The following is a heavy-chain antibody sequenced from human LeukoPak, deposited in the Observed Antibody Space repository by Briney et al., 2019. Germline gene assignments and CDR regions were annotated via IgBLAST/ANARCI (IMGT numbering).Heavy chain of an antibody. J-gene: IGHJ4*02. V-gene: IGHV3-7*01. D-gene: IGHD3-10*01. Sequence: GGSLRLSCTVSGFTFSAYWMSWVRQAPGKGLEWVANIKQDGSEKYYVDSVKGRFTVSKDNARNSLFLQMNSLRTEDTAVYYCARGRISMVRGLIRVTHFDSWGQGTLATVSS. CDR2: IKQDGSEK. CDR1: GFTFSAYW. CDR3: ARGRISMVRGLIRVTHFDS.